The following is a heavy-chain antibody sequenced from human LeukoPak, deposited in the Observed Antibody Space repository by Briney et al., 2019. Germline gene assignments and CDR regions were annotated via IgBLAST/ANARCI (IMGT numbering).Heavy chain of an antibody. D-gene: IGHD2-21*02. CDR1: GFTFSGYW. J-gene: IGHJ4*02. CDR3: ARYGKGDNAFDH. Sequence: GGSLRLSCEASGFTFSGYWMSWVRQAPGKGLEWVANIKQDGSEKFYVESVKGRFTISRDNAENSLYLQMNSLRVEDTAVYYCARYGKGDNAFDHWGQGTLVTVSS. V-gene: IGHV3-7*04. CDR2: IKQDGSEK.